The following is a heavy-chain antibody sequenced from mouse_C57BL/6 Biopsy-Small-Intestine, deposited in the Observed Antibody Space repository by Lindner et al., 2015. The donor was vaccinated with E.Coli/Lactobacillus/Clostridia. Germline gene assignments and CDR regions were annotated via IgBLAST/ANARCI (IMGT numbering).Heavy chain of an antibody. D-gene: IGHD1-1*01. J-gene: IGHJ3*01. CDR2: IDPENGDT. CDR3: TADGSSPWFAY. CDR1: GFNIKDDY. Sequence: SGAELVRPGASVKLSCTVSGFNIKDDYMHWVKQRPEQGLEWFGWIDPENGDTEYASKFQGKATITADTSSNTAYLQLNSLTSEDTAVYYCTADGSSPWFAYWGQGTLVTVSA. V-gene: IGHV14-4*01.